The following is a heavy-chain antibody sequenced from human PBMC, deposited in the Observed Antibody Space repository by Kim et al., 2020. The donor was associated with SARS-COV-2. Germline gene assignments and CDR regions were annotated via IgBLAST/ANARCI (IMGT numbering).Heavy chain of an antibody. CDR2: IYYSGST. D-gene: IGHD1-7*01. CDR3: ARGGVNWNYDY. CDR1: GGSISNYY. V-gene: IGHV4-59*01. J-gene: IGHJ4*02. Sequence: SETLSLTCTVSGGSISNYYWSWIRQPPGKGLECIGYIYYSGSTNYNPSLKSRVTISVDTSKNQFSLKLSSVTAADTAVYYCARGGVNWNYDYWGQGTLVTVSS.